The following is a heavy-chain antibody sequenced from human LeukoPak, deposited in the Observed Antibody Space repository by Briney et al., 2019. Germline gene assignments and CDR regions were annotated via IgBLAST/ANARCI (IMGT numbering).Heavy chain of an antibody. CDR2: ISSSSSYI. V-gene: IGHV3-21*01. CDR1: GFTFSRYS. D-gene: IGHD5-12*01. CDR3: AGGYSGYDYRPPDY. Sequence: PGGSLRLSCAASGFTFSRYSMNWVRQAPGKGLEWVSSISSSSSYIYYADSVKGRFTISRDNSKNTLYLQMNSLRAEDTAVYYAAGGYSGYDYRPPDYWGQGTLVTVSS. J-gene: IGHJ4*02.